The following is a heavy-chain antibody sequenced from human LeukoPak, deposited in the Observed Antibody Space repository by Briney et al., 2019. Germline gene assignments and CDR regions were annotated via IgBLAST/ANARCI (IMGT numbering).Heavy chain of an antibody. D-gene: IGHD4-17*01. Sequence: GGSLRLSCAASGFTFSSYWMHWVRQAPGKGLVWVSRINSDESYTNYADSVKGRFTISRDNAKNSLYLQMNSLRAEDTAVYYCARGHYGDYVLDYWGQGALVTVSS. V-gene: IGHV3-74*01. J-gene: IGHJ4*02. CDR2: INSDESYT. CDR1: GFTFSSYW. CDR3: ARGHYGDYVLDY.